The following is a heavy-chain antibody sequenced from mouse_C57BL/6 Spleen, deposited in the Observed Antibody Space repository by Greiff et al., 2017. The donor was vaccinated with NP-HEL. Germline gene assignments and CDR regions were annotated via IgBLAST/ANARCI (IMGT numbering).Heavy chain of an antibody. CDR2: IYPGDGDT. V-gene: IGHV1-80*01. J-gene: IGHJ4*01. D-gene: IGHD2-14*01. Sequence: VQLQQSGAELVKPGASVKISCKASGYAFSSYWMNWVKQRPGKGLEWIGQIYPGDGDTNYNGKFKGKATLTADKSSSTAYMQLSSLTSEDSAVYFCARDYYREAMDYWGQGTSVTVSS. CDR3: ARDYYREAMDY. CDR1: GYAFSSYW.